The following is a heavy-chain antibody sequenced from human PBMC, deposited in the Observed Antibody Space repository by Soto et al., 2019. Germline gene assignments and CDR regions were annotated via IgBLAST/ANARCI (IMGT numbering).Heavy chain of an antibody. J-gene: IGHJ4*02. CDR2: INPDGSVG. CDR3: AGWGGHDYNY. D-gene: IGHD3-16*01. Sequence: EVQLLGSGGGLVQHGGSLRLSCVASGFIFSTYWMNWVRQAPGMGLEWVANINPDGSVGTYVDSVTGRFTTSRDNSKNSLYLQMNSLRADDTAVYLCAGWGGHDYNYWGQGMLVTVSS. V-gene: IGHV3-7*03. CDR1: GFIFSTYW.